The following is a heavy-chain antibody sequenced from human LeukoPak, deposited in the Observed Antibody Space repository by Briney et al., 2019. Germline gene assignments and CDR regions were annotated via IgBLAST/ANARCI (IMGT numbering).Heavy chain of an antibody. CDR3: AKDRRFLVWLLIGSGFDY. V-gene: IGHV3-23*01. CDR1: GFTFSSYA. D-gene: IGHD3-3*01. CDR2: ISGSGGST. Sequence: GGSLRLSCAASGFTFSSYAMSWVRQAPGKGLEWVSAISGSGGSTYYADSVKGRFTISRDNSKNTLYLQMNSLRAEDTAVYYCAKDRRFLVWLLIGSGFDYWGQGTLVTVSS. J-gene: IGHJ4*02.